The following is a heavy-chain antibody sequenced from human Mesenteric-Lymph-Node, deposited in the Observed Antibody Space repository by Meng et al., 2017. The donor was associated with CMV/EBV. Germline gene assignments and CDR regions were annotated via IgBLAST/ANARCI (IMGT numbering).Heavy chain of an antibody. D-gene: IGHD3-3*01. Sequence: VKVSCKTSGYNFNTYDITWVRLAPGQGLEWMGWISIYTGNTEFAQKFQGRVTMTSDPSTRTVHMELRSLGSDDTAAYFCARVLGGVAIPDYYYYGLDVWGQGTTVTVSS. CDR3: ARVLGGVAIPDYYYYGLDV. V-gene: IGHV1-18*01. CDR1: GYNFNTYD. J-gene: IGHJ6*02. CDR2: ISIYTGNT.